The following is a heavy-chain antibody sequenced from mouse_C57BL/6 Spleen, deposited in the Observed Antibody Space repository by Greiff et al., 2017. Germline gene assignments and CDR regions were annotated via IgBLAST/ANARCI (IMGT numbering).Heavy chain of an antibody. J-gene: IGHJ1*03. V-gene: IGHV14-2*01. D-gene: IGHD2-1*01. CDR3: FIYYGNSGYFDV. CDR1: GFNIKDYY. CDR2: IDPEDGET. Sequence: VQLQQSGAELVKPGASVKLSCTASGFNIKDYYMHWVKQRTEQGLEWIGRIDPEDGETKYAPKFPGKATITADTSSNTAYLQLSSLTSEDTAVYYCFIYYGNSGYFDVWGTGTTVTVSS.